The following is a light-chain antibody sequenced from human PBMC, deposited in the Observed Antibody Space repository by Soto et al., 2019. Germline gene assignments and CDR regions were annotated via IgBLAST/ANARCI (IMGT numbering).Light chain of an antibody. J-gene: IGLJ1*01. CDR2: GNT. Sequence: QSVLTQPPSVSGAPGQRVTISCTGSSSNLGAGYDVHWYQQLPGTAPKLLIYGNTNLPSGVPDRFSGSKSGTSASLAITGLQAEDESDYYCQTYDSSLGANYVFGTGTKLTVL. V-gene: IGLV1-40*01. CDR3: QTYDSSLGANYV. CDR1: SSNLGAGYD.